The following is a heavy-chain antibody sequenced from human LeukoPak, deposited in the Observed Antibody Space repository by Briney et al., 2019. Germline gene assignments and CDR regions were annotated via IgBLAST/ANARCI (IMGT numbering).Heavy chain of an antibody. CDR3: ARAVQLERPPPLIGYYYMDV. CDR2: IYHSGDT. Sequence: SETLSLTCTVSGYSISSGYYWGWIRQPPGKGLEWIGYIYHSGDTYYNSSLRSRVTISVDTSKNQFSLKLSSVTAADTAVYYCARAVQLERPPPLIGYYYMDVWGKGTTVTVSS. D-gene: IGHD1-1*01. J-gene: IGHJ6*03. V-gene: IGHV4-38-2*02. CDR1: GYSISSGYY.